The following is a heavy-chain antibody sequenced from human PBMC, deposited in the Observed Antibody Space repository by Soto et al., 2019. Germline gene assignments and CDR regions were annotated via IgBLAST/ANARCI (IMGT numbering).Heavy chain of an antibody. CDR3: ERFVTVYGMDV. J-gene: IGHJ6*02. Sequence: XGSLRLCSAASGFSFSDYAMGWVRHEPGKGLEWVSTISKSGASKYYANSVRGRFAVSRDNSRNTLYLQMNSLRDEDMAVYYCERFVTVYGMDVWGQGTTVTVPS. CDR1: GFSFSDYA. D-gene: IGHD4-4*01. CDR2: ISKSGASK. V-gene: IGHV3-23*01.